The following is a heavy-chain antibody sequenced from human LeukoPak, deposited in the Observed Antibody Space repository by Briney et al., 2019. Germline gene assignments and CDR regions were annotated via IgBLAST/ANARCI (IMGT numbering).Heavy chain of an antibody. D-gene: IGHD6-13*01. J-gene: IGHJ5*02. Sequence: ASVKVSCKASGYTFTSYDINGVRQATGQGLEWMGWMNPNSGNTGYAQKFQGRVTMTRNTSISTAYMELSSLRSEDTAVYYCARDRKTAAGTRGSYWFDPWGQGTLVTVSS. V-gene: IGHV1-8*01. CDR2: MNPNSGNT. CDR1: GYTFTSYD. CDR3: ARDRKTAAGTRGSYWFDP.